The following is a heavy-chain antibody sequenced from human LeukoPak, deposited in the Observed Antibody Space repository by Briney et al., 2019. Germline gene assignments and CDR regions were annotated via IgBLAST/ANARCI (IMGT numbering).Heavy chain of an antibody. CDR3: ARSILGLYYKYGMDV. CDR2: INHSGST. V-gene: IGHV4-34*01. D-gene: IGHD3-10*01. Sequence: SETLSLTCAVYGGSFSGYYWSWIRQPPGKGLEWIGEINHSGSTNYNPSLKSRVTISVDTSKNQFSLKLSSVTAADTAVYYCARSILGLYYKYGMDVWGQGTTVTVSS. J-gene: IGHJ6*02. CDR1: GGSFSGYY.